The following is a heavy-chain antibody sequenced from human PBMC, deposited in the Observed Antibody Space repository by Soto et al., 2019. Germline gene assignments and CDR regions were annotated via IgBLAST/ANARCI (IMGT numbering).Heavy chain of an antibody. CDR2: MSYSGKN. J-gene: IGHJ4*02. Sequence: QVLLQASGPGLVKPSETLSLTCNVSGDIITSYFWSWIRQPPGKGLEWIGYMSYSGKNNYNPALKSRVSISIDTSENQVSLNVRSVTAADTAIYYCARDRGSGWHDIDFWGQGTLVTVSS. CDR1: GDIITSYF. D-gene: IGHD6-19*01. V-gene: IGHV4-59*13. CDR3: ARDRGSGWHDIDF.